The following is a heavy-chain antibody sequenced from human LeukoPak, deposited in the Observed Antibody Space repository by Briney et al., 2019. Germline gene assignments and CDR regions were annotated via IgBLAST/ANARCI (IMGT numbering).Heavy chain of an antibody. CDR2: IYPSDSDT. CDR1: GYNFLTHW. Sequence: GESLKISCKASGYNFLTHWIGWVRQMPGKGLEGVGIIYPSDSDTRYSPSFQGQVTISADKSTTTAYLQWRSLKASDTAMYYCALRSGTDDAYDIWGQGTLVTVSS. D-gene: IGHD1-26*01. CDR3: ALRSGTDDAYDI. J-gene: IGHJ3*02. V-gene: IGHV5-51*01.